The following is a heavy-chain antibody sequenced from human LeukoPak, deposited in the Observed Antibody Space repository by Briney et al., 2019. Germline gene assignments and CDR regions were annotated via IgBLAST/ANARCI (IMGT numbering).Heavy chain of an antibody. V-gene: IGHV1-8*01. CDR1: GYTFTSYD. CDR3: ARSRNGDYASDY. J-gene: IGHJ4*02. D-gene: IGHD4-17*01. CDR2: MNPNSGNT. Sequence: ASVKVSCKASGYTFTSYDINWVRQATGQGLEWMGWMNPNSGNTGYAQKFQGRVTMTRNTSISTAYMELSSLRSEDTAVYYCARSRNGDYASDYWGQGTLVTVSS.